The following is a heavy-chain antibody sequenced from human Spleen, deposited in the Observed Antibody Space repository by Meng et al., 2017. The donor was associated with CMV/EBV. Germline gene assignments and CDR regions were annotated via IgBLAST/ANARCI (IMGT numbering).Heavy chain of an antibody. D-gene: IGHD4-11*01. CDR3: AKFGSNYEDYYYGMDV. CDR2: ISTSSNYI. CDR1: GFTFSSYT. Sequence: GESLKISCTASGFTFSSYTMNWVRQAPGKGLEWVASISTSSNYIYYPDSVKGRFTISRDNAKNSLYLQMNSLRAEDTAFYYCAKFGSNYEDYYYGMDVWGQGTTVTVSS. J-gene: IGHJ6*02. V-gene: IGHV3-21*04.